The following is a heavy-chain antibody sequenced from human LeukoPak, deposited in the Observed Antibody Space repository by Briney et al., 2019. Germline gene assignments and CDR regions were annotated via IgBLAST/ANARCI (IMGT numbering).Heavy chain of an antibody. Sequence: PSETLSLTCTVSGGSISSYYWSWIRQPPGKGLEWIGYIYTSGSTNYNPSLKSRVTISVDTSKNQFSLKLSSVTAADTAVYYRARHVAGAFFDYWGQGTLVTVSS. D-gene: IGHD6-19*01. V-gene: IGHV4-4*09. J-gene: IGHJ4*02. CDR3: ARHVAGAFFDY. CDR2: IYTSGST. CDR1: GGSISSYY.